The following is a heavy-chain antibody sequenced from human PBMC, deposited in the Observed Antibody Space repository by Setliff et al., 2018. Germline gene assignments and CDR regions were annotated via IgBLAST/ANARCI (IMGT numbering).Heavy chain of an antibody. CDR2: ISTSGNT. J-gene: IGHJ1*01. CDR3: ARVDFTMLQGVLGH. D-gene: IGHD3-10*01. V-gene: IGHV4-4*07. CDR1: GGSIINSYY. Sequence: SETLSLTCTVSGGSIINSYYWSWIRQPAGKGLEWIGRISTSGNTNYNPSLKSRVTVSLDTSKNQFSLKLTSMTAADTAVYYCARVDFTMLQGVLGHWGQGTLVTSPQ.